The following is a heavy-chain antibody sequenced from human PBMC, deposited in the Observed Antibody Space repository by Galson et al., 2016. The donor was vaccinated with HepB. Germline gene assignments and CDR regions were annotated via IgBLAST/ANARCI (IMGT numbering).Heavy chain of an antibody. CDR1: GYTFTRNG. CDR2: INAYSGNT. V-gene: IGHV1-18*01. Sequence: SVKVSCKASGYTFTRNGISWVRQAPGQGLEWMGWINAYSGNTNYAKKFQGRVTMTTDTSTSTAYMELRSLRSDDTAVYYCARALLAIDDFWGQGTLVTVSS. D-gene: IGHD1-26*01. CDR3: ARALLAIDDF. J-gene: IGHJ4*02.